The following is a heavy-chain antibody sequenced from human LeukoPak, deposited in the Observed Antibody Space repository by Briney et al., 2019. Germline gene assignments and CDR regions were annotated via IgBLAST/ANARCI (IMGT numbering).Heavy chain of an antibody. Sequence: ASVKVSCKASGYTFTGYYMHWVRQAPGQGLEGMGWINPNSGGTNYAQKFQGRVTMTRDTSISTAYMELSRLRSDDTAVYYCASHYYDSSGYYDYWGQGTLVTVSS. CDR2: INPNSGGT. CDR3: ASHYYDSSGYYDY. D-gene: IGHD3-22*01. V-gene: IGHV1-2*02. CDR1: GYTFTGYY. J-gene: IGHJ4*02.